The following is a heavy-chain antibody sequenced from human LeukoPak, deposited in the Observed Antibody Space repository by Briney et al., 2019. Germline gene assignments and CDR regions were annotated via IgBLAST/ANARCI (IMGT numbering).Heavy chain of an antibody. CDR2: ISSEGKTT. D-gene: IGHD3-10*01. J-gene: IGHJ5*02. CDR1: GFIFSPYA. Sequence: GGSLRLSCSASGFIFSPYAMHWVRQAPGKGLEYVSSISSEGKTTYYADSVKGRFTISRDNSKNTLYLQMNSLRAEDTAVYYCAKSSMVRGVKTWFDPWGQGTLVTVSS. V-gene: IGHV3-64*04. CDR3: AKSSMVRGVKTWFDP.